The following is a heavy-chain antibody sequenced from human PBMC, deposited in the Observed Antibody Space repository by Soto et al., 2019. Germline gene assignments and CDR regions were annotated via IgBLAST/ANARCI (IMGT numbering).Heavy chain of an antibody. Sequence: QVQLVQSGAEVKKPGSSVKVSCKASGGTFSSYAISWVRQAPGQGLEWMGGIIPIFGTANYEQKFQGRVKITADESTSTAYMELSSLRSEDTAVYYCARDVRTGIVATMNFDYWGQGTMVTVSS. CDR2: IIPIFGTA. V-gene: IGHV1-69*01. CDR3: ARDVRTGIVATMNFDY. CDR1: GGTFSSYA. J-gene: IGHJ4*02. D-gene: IGHD5-12*01.